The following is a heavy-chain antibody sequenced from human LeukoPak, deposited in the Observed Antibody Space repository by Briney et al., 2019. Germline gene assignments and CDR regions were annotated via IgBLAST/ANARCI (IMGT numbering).Heavy chain of an antibody. V-gene: IGHV1-69*13. D-gene: IGHD3-22*01. Sequence: SVKVSCKASGGTFSRFTISWVRQAPGQGFEWMGGITPIFGTANFAQKFQGRVSITADGSTSTAFMELSSLRSEDTAVYYCAREWGLESSGYYYAYWGQGTLSPSPQ. CDR3: AREWGLESSGYYYAY. CDR1: GGTFSRFT. CDR2: ITPIFGTA. J-gene: IGHJ4*02.